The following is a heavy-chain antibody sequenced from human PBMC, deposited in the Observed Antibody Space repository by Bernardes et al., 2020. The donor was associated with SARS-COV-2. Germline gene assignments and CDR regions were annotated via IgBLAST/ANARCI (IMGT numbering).Heavy chain of an antibody. CDR2: ISYDGSNK. CDR1: GFTFNTYA. CDR3: ARDWDYDRSGYYYGLDH. D-gene: IGHD3-22*01. Sequence: SLRLSCAASGFTFNTYAIHWVRQAPGKGLEWVAFISYDGSNKYYADSVKGRFTISRDNSKNTLYLQMNSLRTEDTAVYYCARDWDYDRSGYYYGLDHWCQGTLVTVSS. V-gene: IGHV3-30-3*01. J-gene: IGHJ4*02.